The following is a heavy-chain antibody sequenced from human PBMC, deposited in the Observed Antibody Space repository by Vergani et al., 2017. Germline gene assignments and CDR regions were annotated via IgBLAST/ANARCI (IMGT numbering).Heavy chain of an antibody. CDR3: ARATCSGGICCRGFEY. CDR2: IIPSLATT. CDR1: GGTFSSYA. J-gene: IGHJ4*02. V-gene: IGHV1-69*11. D-gene: IGHD2-15*01. Sequence: QVQLVQSGAEVKKPGSSVKVSCKASGGTFSSYALNWVRQAPGQGLEWMGSIIPSLATTIYAQKFQGRVTITADESTSTAYMELSSLESEDTAVFYCARATCSGGICCRGFEYCGEGALITVSS.